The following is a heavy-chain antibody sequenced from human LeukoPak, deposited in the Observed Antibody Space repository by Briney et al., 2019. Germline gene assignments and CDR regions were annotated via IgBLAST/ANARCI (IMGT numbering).Heavy chain of an antibody. D-gene: IGHD4-17*01. CDR3: AGDRGITVTKDFDY. CDR2: YDPEEGGI. Sequence: ASVKVSCKVSGSTLAESSIHWLRQAPGKGLEWMGGYDPEEGGIIYAQKFLDSVTMTEDTSTTSAYMEVSSLRSEDTAVYFCAGDRGITVTKDFDYWGQGTLVTVSS. V-gene: IGHV1-24*01. CDR1: GSTLAESS. J-gene: IGHJ4*02.